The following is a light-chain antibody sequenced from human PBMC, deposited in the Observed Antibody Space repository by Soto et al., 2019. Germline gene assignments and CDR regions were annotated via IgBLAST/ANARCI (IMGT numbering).Light chain of an antibody. CDR3: SSYTRSTTLVV. CDR1: SSDVGAYNY. J-gene: IGLJ2*01. Sequence: QSALTQPASVSGSPGQSITISCTGTSSDVGAYNYVSWYQQHPGKAPKLMIYDVTNRPSGVSSRFSGSKSGNTASLTISGLQAEDEADYYCSSYTRSTTLVVFGGGTKRTVL. V-gene: IGLV2-14*01. CDR2: DVT.